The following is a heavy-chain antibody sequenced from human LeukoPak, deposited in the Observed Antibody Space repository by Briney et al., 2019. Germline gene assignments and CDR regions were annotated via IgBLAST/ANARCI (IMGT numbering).Heavy chain of an antibody. CDR2: IYYSGST. V-gene: IGHV4-38-2*02. Sequence: SETLSLTCTVSGYSISSGYYWGWIRQPPGKGLEWIGSIYYSGSTYYNPSLKSRVTISIDTSKNQFSLKLSSVTAADTAVYYCARGMGALLGRAFDIWGQGTVVSVSS. D-gene: IGHD1-26*01. J-gene: IGHJ3*02. CDR1: GYSISSGYY. CDR3: ARGMGALLGRAFDI.